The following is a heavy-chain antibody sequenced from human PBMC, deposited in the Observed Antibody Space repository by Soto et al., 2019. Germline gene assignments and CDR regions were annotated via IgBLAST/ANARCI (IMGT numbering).Heavy chain of an antibody. Sequence: PSETLSLTCAVSGGSMSSFSWSWIRQPPGKGLEFIGSISHSGRSEYNPSLKNRIILSVDVSKNQFSLNLKSMKVADTAVYYCARVAMQNHHPMWPGSTSYAMDVWGQGTTVTVSS. D-gene: IGHD2-2*01. CDR3: ARVAMQNHHPMWPGSTSYAMDV. CDR2: ISHSGRS. V-gene: IGHV4-59*13. J-gene: IGHJ6*02. CDR1: GGSMSSFS.